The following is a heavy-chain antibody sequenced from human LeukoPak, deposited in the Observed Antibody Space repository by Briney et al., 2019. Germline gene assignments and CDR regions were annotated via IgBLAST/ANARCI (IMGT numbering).Heavy chain of an antibody. V-gene: IGHV4-4*02. CDR3: ARVGYSSGWRVDY. CDR2: IYHSGST. Sequence: PSETLSLTCAVSGGSISSSNWWSWVRQPPGKGLGWIGEIYHSGSTNYNPSLKSRVTISVDKSKNQFSLKLSSVTAADTAVYYCARVGYSSGWRVDYWGQGTLVTVSS. CDR1: GGSISSSNW. J-gene: IGHJ4*02. D-gene: IGHD6-19*01.